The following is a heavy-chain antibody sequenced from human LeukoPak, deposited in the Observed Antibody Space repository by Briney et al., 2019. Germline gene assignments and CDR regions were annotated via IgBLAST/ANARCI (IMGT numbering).Heavy chain of an antibody. D-gene: IGHD3-22*01. V-gene: IGHV4-30-4*08. CDR1: GGSISSGDYY. J-gene: IGHJ3*02. Sequence: SETLSLTCTVSGGSISSGDYYWSWIRQPPGKGLEWIGYIYYSGSSFYNPSLKSRVTISVDTSKNQFSLKLSSVTAADTAVYYCARLWSYYDSSGISSAFDIWGQGTMVTVSS. CDR3: ARLWSYYDSSGISSAFDI. CDR2: IYYSGSS.